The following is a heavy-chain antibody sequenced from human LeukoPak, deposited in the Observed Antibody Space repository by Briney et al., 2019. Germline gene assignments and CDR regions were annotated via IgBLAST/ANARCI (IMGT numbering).Heavy chain of an antibody. Sequence: GGSLRLSCATSGFSFSSSNMNWVRQTPGKGLQWVSSIGTTSSYIYYADSVKGRFTISSDNAKSSLYLQMNNLRADDTAVYYCVRGFPYDYSITLGHWGQGTLVTVSS. J-gene: IGHJ4*02. V-gene: IGHV3-21*01. D-gene: IGHD4-11*01. CDR3: VRGFPYDYSITLGH. CDR2: IGTTSSYI. CDR1: GFSFSSSN.